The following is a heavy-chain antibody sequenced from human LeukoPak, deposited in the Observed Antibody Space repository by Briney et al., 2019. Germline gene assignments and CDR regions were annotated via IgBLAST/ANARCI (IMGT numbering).Heavy chain of an antibody. V-gene: IGHV3-23*01. J-gene: IGHJ4*02. CDR1: RFAFNTYA. CDR2: ISGGGDST. Sequence: GGSLRLSCAASRFAFNTYAMNWVRQAPGRGLEWVSVISGGGDSTHYADSVKGRFTISRDNSKNTLYLQMNGLRAEDTAVYYCTKACCTGTSCYSNYWGQGTLVTVSS. CDR3: TKACCTGTSCYSNY. D-gene: IGHD2-2*01.